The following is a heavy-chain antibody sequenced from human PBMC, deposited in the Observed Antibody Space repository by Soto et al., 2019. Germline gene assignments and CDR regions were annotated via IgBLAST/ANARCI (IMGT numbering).Heavy chain of an antibody. CDR2: VNPNNVDT. D-gene: IGHD3-10*01. J-gene: IGHJ4*02. CDR1: GYTFSNYD. CDR3: AKVSRKGSAIDFDY. Sequence: QVQLVQSGAELKKPGASVKVSCKASGYTFSNYDMNWVRQATGQGPEWIGWVNPNNVDTGYAQKFQGRVTLNTDSSTTTAYVELTSLRTEDTAIYYCAKVSRKGSAIDFDYRGQGTLSTVSS. V-gene: IGHV1-8*01.